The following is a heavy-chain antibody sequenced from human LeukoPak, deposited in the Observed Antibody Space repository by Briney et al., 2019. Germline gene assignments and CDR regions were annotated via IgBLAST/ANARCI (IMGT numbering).Heavy chain of an antibody. Sequence: SETLSLTCTVSGGSISSSSYYWGWIRQPPGKGLEWIGSIYYSGSTNYNPSLKSRVTISVDKSKNQFSLKLSSVTAADTAVYYCARAITTLPYYDILTGYDYYYYMDVWGKGTTVTVSS. D-gene: IGHD3-9*01. V-gene: IGHV4-39*07. CDR2: IYYSGST. CDR3: ARAITTLPYYDILTGYDYYYYMDV. CDR1: GGSISSSSYY. J-gene: IGHJ6*03.